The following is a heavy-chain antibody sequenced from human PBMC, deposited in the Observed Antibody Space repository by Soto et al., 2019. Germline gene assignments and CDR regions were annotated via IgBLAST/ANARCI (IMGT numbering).Heavy chain of an antibody. CDR2: IYHSGST. CDR3: ARVPDR. CDR1: NGSSTSGGYS. D-gene: IGHD2-2*01. Sequence: SDTCGVANGSSTSGGYSWSWIRQPPGKGLEWIGYIYHSGSTYYNPSLKSRVTISVDRSKNQFSLKLSSVTAADTAVYYCARVPDRWGQGTLVTVSS. V-gene: IGHV4-30-2*01. J-gene: IGHJ5*02.